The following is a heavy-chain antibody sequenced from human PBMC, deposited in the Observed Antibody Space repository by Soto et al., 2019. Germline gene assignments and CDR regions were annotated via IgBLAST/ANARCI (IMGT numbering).Heavy chain of an antibody. D-gene: IGHD2-8*01. CDR3: ARGGGYCTPTSCAIDS. J-gene: IGHJ4*02. Sequence: HPGGSLRLSCAASGFTFSSYAMSWVRQAPGKGLEWVSRVSLTGDRTNYAGSVKGRFTVSRDNFKNTLYLEMDSLRPEDTAIYYCARGGGYCTPTSCAIDSWGRGTPVTVSS. V-gene: IGHV3-23*01. CDR1: GFTFSSYA. CDR2: VSLTGDRT.